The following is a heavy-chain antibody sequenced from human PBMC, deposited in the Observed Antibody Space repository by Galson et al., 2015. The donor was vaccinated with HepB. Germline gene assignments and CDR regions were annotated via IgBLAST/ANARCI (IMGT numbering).Heavy chain of an antibody. Sequence: PALVTPTQTLTLTCSFSGFSLSTSGMRVSWIRQTPGKALEWLARIDWDDDKFYSTSLKTRLTISKDTYKNQVVLRMTNLDPVDTATYYCTQMKDSNYGYFDNWGQGILVTVSS. J-gene: IGHJ4*02. CDR3: TQMKDSNYGYFDN. CDR1: GFSLSTSGMR. CDR2: IDWDDDK. V-gene: IGHV2-70*04. D-gene: IGHD4-11*01.